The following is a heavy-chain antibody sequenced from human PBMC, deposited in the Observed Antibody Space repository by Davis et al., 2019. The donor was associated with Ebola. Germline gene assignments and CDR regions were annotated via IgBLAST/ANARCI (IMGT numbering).Heavy chain of an antibody. V-gene: IGHV7-4-1*02. J-gene: IGHJ6*02. D-gene: IGHD4-17*01. Sequence: ASVKVSCKASGYTFTSYGISWVRQAPGQGLEWMGWINTNTGNPTYAQGFTGRFVFSLDTSVSTAYLQISSLKAEDTAVYYCARRTTVTFYYYGMDVWGQGTTVTVSS. CDR1: GYTFTSYG. CDR3: ARRTTVTFYYYGMDV. CDR2: INTNTGNP.